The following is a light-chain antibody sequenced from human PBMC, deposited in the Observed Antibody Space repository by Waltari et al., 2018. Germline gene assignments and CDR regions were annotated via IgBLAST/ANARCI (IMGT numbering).Light chain of an antibody. CDR1: SSNIGGNS. Sequence: SVLTQPPSASGTPGQRVTISCSGISSNIGGNSVNWYQHLPGTAPKLLIYATNHRPSGFPDRFSASISGTSASLAISGLQSEDEADYYCAAWDASLFGPWVFGGGTRLTVL. CDR2: ATN. J-gene: IGLJ3*02. V-gene: IGLV1-44*01. CDR3: AAWDASLFGPWV.